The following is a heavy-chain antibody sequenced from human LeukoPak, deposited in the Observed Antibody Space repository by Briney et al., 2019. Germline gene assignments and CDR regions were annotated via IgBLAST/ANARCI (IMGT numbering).Heavy chain of an antibody. J-gene: IGHJ4*02. CDR1: GGSISSSSYY. CDR3: ARDLHSSGWYYFDY. V-gene: IGHV4-39*07. D-gene: IGHD6-19*01. Sequence: PSETLSLTCTVSGGSISSSSYYWGWIRQPPGKGLEWIGSIYYSGSTYYNPSLKSRVTISVDTSKNQFSLKLSSVTAADTAVYYCARDLHSSGWYYFDYWGQGTLVTVSS. CDR2: IYYSGST.